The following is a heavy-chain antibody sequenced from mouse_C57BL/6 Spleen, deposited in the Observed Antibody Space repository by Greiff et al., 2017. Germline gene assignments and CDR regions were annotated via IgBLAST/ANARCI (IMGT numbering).Heavy chain of an antibody. Sequence: VQLQQPGAELVMPGASVKLSCKASGYTFTSYWMHWVKQRPGQGLEWIGEIDPSASYTNYNQKFKGKSTLTVDKSSSTAYMQLSSLTSEDTAVYYCARWNYGSSRGDYFDYWGQGTTLTVSS. V-gene: IGHV1-69*01. CDR1: GYTFTSYW. CDR3: ARWNYGSSRGDYFDY. D-gene: IGHD1-1*01. CDR2: IDPSASYT. J-gene: IGHJ2*01.